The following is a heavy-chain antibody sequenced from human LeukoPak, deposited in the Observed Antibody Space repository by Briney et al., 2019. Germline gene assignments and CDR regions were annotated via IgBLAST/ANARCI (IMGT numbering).Heavy chain of an antibody. CDR2: ISSSSSYI. J-gene: IGHJ4*02. V-gene: IGHV3-21*04. D-gene: IGHD3-22*01. CDR1: GFTFSSYS. CDR3: AKVSYDSSGSYFSLDY. Sequence: PGGSLRLSCAASGFTFSSYSMNWVRQAPGKGLEWVSSISSSSSYIYYADSVKGRFTISRDNAKNSLYLQMNSLRADDTALYYCAKVSYDSSGSYFSLDYWGQGTLVTVSS.